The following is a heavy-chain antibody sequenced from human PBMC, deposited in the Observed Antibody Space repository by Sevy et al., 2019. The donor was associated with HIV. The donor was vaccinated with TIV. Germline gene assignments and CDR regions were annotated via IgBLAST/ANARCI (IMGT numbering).Heavy chain of an antibody. CDR1: GFTFGSYA. V-gene: IGHV3-30*04. CDR3: AKDHNLWSEGGFLHH. Sequence: GESLKISCAASGFTFGSYAIHWVRQTPGKGLEWVAVISCDGNNKYYADSVKGRFTVSRDNSKNTLYAQMNSLRAEDTAVYYCAKDHNLWSEGGFLHHWGQGSLVTVSS. J-gene: IGHJ1*01. CDR2: ISCDGNNK. D-gene: IGHD3-10*01.